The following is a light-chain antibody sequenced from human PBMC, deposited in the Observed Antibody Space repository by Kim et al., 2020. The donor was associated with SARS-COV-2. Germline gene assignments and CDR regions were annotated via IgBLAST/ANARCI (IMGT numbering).Light chain of an antibody. J-gene: IGKJ2*01. CDR3: QQYGSSPYA. V-gene: IGKV3-20*01. Sequence: EIVLTQSPGTLSLSPGERATHSCRASQSVSSNYLAWYQGKPGQAPRLLIFGASSRATGIPDRFSGSGSGTDFTLTISRLEAEDFAVYYFQQYGSSPYAFGQETKLEI. CDR2: GAS. CDR1: QSVSSNY.